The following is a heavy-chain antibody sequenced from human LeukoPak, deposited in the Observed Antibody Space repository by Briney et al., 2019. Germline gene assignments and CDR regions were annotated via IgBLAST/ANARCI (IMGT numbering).Heavy chain of an antibody. D-gene: IGHD2-2*01. CDR2: INAGNGNT. Sequence: ASVKVSCKASGYTFTSYAMHWVRQAPGQRLEWMGWINAGNGNTKYSQKFQGRVTITRDTSASTAYMELSSLRSEDTAVYFCARAIVMAGYCTTTRCCKPFDIWGQGTMVTVSS. CDR1: GYTFTSYA. V-gene: IGHV1-3*01. CDR3: ARAIVMAGYCTTTRCCKPFDI. J-gene: IGHJ3*02.